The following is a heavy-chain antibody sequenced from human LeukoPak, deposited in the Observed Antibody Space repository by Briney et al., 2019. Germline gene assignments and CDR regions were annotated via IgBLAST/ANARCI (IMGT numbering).Heavy chain of an antibody. J-gene: IGHJ4*02. D-gene: IGHD5-12*01. V-gene: IGHV3-21*01. Sequence: GGSLRLSCAASGFTFSSYSMNWVRQAPGKGLEWVSSISSSSSYIYYADSVKGRFTISRDNAKNSLYLQMDSLRAEDTAVYYCARVGYSGYDYLCYWGQGTLVTVSS. CDR3: ARVGYSGYDYLCY. CDR2: ISSSSSYI. CDR1: GFTFSSYS.